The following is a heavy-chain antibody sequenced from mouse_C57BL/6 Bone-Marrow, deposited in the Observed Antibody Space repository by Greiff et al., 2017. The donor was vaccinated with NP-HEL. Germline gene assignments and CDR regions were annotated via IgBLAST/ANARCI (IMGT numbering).Heavy chain of an antibody. J-gene: IGHJ3*01. D-gene: IGHD2-4*01. CDR2: IYPGDGDT. CDR3: ARGCYDYEFAY. V-gene: IGHV1-82*01. Sequence: QVQLQQSGPELVKPGASVKISCKASGYAFSSSWMNWVTQRPGKGLEWIGRIYPGDGDTNYNGKFKGKATLTADKSSSTAYMQLSSLTSEDSAVYFCARGCYDYEFAYWGQGTLVTVSA. CDR1: GYAFSSSW.